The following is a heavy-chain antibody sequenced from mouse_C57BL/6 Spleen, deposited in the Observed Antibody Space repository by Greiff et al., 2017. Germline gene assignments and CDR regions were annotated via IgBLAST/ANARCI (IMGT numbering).Heavy chain of an antibody. CDR1: GYTFTDYN. Sequence: EVQLQQSGPELVKPGASVKIPCKASGYTFTDYNMDWVKQSHGKSLEWIGDINPNNGGTIYNQKFKGKATLTVDKSSSTAYMELRSLTSEDTAVYYCARVEGDYGYWYFDVWGTGTTVTVSS. CDR3: ARVEGDYGYWYFDV. J-gene: IGHJ1*03. D-gene: IGHD2-4*01. V-gene: IGHV1-18*01. CDR2: INPNNGGT.